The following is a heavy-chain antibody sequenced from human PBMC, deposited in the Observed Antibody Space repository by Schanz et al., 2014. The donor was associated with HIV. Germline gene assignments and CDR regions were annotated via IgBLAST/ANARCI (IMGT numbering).Heavy chain of an antibody. CDR3: ARGRNGMGV. J-gene: IGHJ6*02. CDR2: ISYDGSNR. CDR1: GFTFSSSG. V-gene: IGHV3-30*03. Sequence: QVQLVESGGGVVQPGRSLRLSCTASGFTFSSSGMHWVRQAPGKGLEWVALISYDGSNRYYSDSVKGRFTISRDNSNNTLYLQMNSLTVDDTAVYYCARGRNGMGVWGPGTTVTVSS.